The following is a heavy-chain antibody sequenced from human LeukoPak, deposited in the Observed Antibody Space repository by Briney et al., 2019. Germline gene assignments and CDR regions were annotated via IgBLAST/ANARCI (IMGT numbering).Heavy chain of an antibody. V-gene: IGHV3-21*01. J-gene: IGHJ6*03. CDR2: ISSSSYI. D-gene: IGHD3-10*02. CDR1: GFTFSSYS. Sequence: GRSLRLSCAASGFTFSSYSMNWVRQAPGKGLEWVSSISSSSYIYYTDSVKGRFTISRDNAKNSLYLQMNSLRAEDTAVYYCARAGRKSRGVDLVRKKETGYYYYMDVWGKGTTVTVSS. CDR3: ARAGRKSRGVDLVRKKETGYYYYMDV.